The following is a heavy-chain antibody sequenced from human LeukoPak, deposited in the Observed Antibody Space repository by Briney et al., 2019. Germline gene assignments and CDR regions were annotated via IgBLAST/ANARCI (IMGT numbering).Heavy chain of an antibody. CDR1: GFTFSSYG. J-gene: IGHJ4*02. V-gene: IGHV3-30*02. CDR3: AKDLKRGSNYDY. Sequence: GGSLRLSCVASGFTFSSYGMHWVRQAPGKGLEWVAFIRYDGSNKYYADSVKGRFTISRDNSKNTLYLQMNSLRAEDTAVYYCAKDLKRGSNYDYWGQGTLVTVSS. D-gene: IGHD4-11*01. CDR2: IRYDGSNK.